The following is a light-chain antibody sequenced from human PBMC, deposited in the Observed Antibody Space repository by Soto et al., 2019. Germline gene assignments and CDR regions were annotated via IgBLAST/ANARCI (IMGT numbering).Light chain of an antibody. CDR1: SSNIGAGYE. CDR3: QSYDSSLSGYV. V-gene: IGLV1-40*01. J-gene: IGLJ1*01. Sequence: QSVLTQPPSVSEAPGQRVPISCTGSSSNIGAGYEAHWYQQVPGTAPKLLIYENNNRPSGVPDRFYGSKSGTSASLAITGLQAEDEAEYYCQSYDSSLSGYVFGTGTKLTVL. CDR2: ENN.